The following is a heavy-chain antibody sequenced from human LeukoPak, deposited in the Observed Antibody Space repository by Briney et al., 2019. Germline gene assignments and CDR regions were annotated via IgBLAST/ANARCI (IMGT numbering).Heavy chain of an antibody. CDR1: GFTFSSYG. CDR3: ARVNPAMVRGVIGAFDI. CDR2: IWYDGSNK. D-gene: IGHD3-10*01. Sequence: PGGSLRLSCAASGFTFSSYGMHWVRQAPGKGLEWVAVIWYDGSNKYYADSVKGRFTISRDNSKNTLYLQMNSLRAEDTAVYYCARVNPAMVRGVIGAFDIWGQGTMVTVSS. J-gene: IGHJ3*02. V-gene: IGHV3-33*01.